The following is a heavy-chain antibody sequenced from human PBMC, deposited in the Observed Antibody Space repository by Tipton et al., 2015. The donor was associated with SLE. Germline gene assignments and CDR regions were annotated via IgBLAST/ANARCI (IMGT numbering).Heavy chain of an antibody. Sequence: TLSLTCTVSGDSINSHYWSWFRQPAGKGLQWVGRLFPRGGINYNPSLKSRVTMSVDTSKNQLSLKFTSVTAADTAVYDCARGAVVADGFWGQGTLVTVSS. D-gene: IGHD2-15*01. CDR2: LFPRGGI. CDR1: GDSINSHY. J-gene: IGHJ4*02. V-gene: IGHV4-4*07. CDR3: ARGAVVADGF.